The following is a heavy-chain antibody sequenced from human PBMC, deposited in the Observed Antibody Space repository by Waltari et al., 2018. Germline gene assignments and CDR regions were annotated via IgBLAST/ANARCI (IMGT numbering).Heavy chain of an antibody. CDR3: ARVPPIFGVVSYWYFDL. CDR2: IIPIFGTA. V-gene: IGHV1-69*01. CDR1: GGTFSSYA. D-gene: IGHD3-3*01. Sequence: QVQLVQSGAEVTKPGSSVKVSCKASGGTFSSYAISWVRQAPGQGLEWMGGIIPIFGTANYAQKFQGRVTITADESTSTAYMELSSLRSEDTAVYYCARVPPIFGVVSYWYFDLWGRGTLVTVSS. J-gene: IGHJ2*01.